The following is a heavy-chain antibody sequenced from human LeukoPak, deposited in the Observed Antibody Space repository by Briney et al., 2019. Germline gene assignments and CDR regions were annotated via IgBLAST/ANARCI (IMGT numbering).Heavy chain of an antibody. CDR1: GFTFSRYW. D-gene: IGHD3-22*01. CDR3: ARAPSEVGGYYPEYFRH. CDR2: IKSDGKT. Sequence: GGSLRLSCEASGFTFSRYWMHWVRQAPGKGLVWVSRIKSDGKTNYADSVKGRLTISRDNAKNTVSLQMDSLRAEDTGVYYCARAPSEVGGYYPEYFRHWGQGTLVTVSS. V-gene: IGHV3-74*01. J-gene: IGHJ1*01.